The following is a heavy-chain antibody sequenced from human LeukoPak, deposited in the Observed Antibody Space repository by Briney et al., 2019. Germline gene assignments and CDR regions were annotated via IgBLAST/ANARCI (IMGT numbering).Heavy chain of an antibody. J-gene: IGHJ4*02. CDR3: ARDSSVIAAASFFDY. CDR1: GYTFTSYY. Sequence: ASVTVSFKASGYTFTSYYMHWVRQAPGQGLEWMGIINPSGGSTSYAQKFQGRVTMTRDTSTSTVYMELSSLRSEDTAVYYCARDSSVIAAASFFDYWGQGTLVTVSS. CDR2: INPSGGST. D-gene: IGHD6-13*01. V-gene: IGHV1-46*01.